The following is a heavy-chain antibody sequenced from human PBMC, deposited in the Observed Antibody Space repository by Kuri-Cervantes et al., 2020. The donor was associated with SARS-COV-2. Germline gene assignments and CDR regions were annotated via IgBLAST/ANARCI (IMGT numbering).Heavy chain of an antibody. Sequence: GESLKISCAASGFTFSSYWMSWVRQAPGKGLEWVSVASGSGATTYYADSLKGRFTISRDNSKNTLYLQMNSLRVEDTAVYYCAKFSQIGQRHQTDFDYWGQGTLVTVSS. CDR3: AKFSQIGQRHQTDFDY. D-gene: IGHD1-14*01. V-gene: IGHV3-23*01. CDR2: ASGSGATT. CDR1: GFTFSSYW. J-gene: IGHJ4*02.